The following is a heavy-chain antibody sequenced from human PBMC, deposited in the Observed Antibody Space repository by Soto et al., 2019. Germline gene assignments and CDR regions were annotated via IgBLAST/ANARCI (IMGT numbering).Heavy chain of an antibody. Sequence: WGSLRLSCAASGFTFSSYDMNWVRQAPGKGLEWVSYITSSGSLIYYADSVRGRFTVSRDNAKNSLYLQMNSLRAEDTGVYYCARTMYSNRGWFDPWGQGTLVTVSS. D-gene: IGHD6-13*01. V-gene: IGHV3-48*03. CDR2: ITSSGSLI. CDR1: GFTFSSYD. CDR3: ARTMYSNRGWFDP. J-gene: IGHJ5*02.